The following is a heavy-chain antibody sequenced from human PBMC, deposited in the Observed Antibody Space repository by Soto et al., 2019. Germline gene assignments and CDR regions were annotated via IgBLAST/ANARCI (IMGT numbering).Heavy chain of an antibody. D-gene: IGHD6-19*01. CDR2: IWYDGSNK. V-gene: IGHV3-33*01. CDR1: GFTFSSYG. J-gene: IGHJ6*02. CDR3: ARDAAVAGLTYYYYYGMDV. Sequence: GGSLRLSCAASGFTFSSYGMHWVRQAPGKGLEWVAVIWYDGSNKYYADSVKGRFTISRDNSKNTLYLQMNSLRAEDTAVYYCARDAAVAGLTYYYYYGMDVWGQGTTVTVSS.